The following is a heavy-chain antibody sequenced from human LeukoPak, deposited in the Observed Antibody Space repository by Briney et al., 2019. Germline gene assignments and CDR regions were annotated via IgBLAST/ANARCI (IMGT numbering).Heavy chain of an antibody. V-gene: IGHV4-39*07. CDR1: GGSISSSSYY. D-gene: IGHD2-2*02. CDR3: ARGPRFCSSTSCYIFDI. J-gene: IGHJ3*02. Sequence: SETLSLTCTVSGGSISSSSYYWGWIRQPPGKGLEWIGSIYYSGSTYYNPSLKSRVTISVDTSKNQFSLKLSSVTAADTAVYYCARGPRFCSSTSCYIFDIWSQGTMVTVSS. CDR2: IYYSGST.